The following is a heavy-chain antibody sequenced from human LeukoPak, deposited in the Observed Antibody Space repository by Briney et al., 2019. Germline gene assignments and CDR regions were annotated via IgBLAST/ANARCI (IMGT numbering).Heavy chain of an antibody. CDR2: INHSGST. D-gene: IGHD3-3*01. V-gene: IGHV4-34*01. Sequence: SETLSFTCAVYGGSFSGYYWSWIRQPPGKGLEWIGEINHSGSTNYNPSLKSRVTISVDTSKNQFSLKLSSVTAADTAVYYCARVVIFGVVRDAFDIWGQGTMVTVSS. CDR1: GGSFSGYY. CDR3: ARVVIFGVVRDAFDI. J-gene: IGHJ3*02.